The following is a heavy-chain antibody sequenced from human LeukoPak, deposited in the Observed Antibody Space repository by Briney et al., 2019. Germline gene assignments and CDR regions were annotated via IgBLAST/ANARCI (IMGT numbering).Heavy chain of an antibody. CDR3: ARGGNGFDP. J-gene: IGHJ5*02. D-gene: IGHD3-10*01. Sequence: GGSLRLSCAASGFTFSSYAMHWVRQAPGKGLEWVAVISYDGSNKYYGDSVKGRFTISRDNSKNTLYLQMNSLRAEDTAVYYCARGGNGFDPWGQGTLVTVSS. V-gene: IGHV3-30-3*01. CDR1: GFTFSSYA. CDR2: ISYDGSNK.